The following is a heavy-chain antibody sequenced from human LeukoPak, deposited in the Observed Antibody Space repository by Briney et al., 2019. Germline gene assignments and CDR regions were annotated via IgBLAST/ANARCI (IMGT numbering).Heavy chain of an antibody. V-gene: IGHV3-23*01. Sequence: PGGSLRLSCTYSGFTSRFLGMSWLRQAPGKGLEWVSGTSGSGGSEYYADSVRGRFTISRDTSKNVLFLQMNSLRVEDTAVYYCAREGAGDRGPDAFDIWGQGTMVTVSS. J-gene: IGHJ3*02. CDR3: AREGAGDRGPDAFDI. CDR1: GFTSRFLG. CDR2: TSGSGGSE. D-gene: IGHD7-27*01.